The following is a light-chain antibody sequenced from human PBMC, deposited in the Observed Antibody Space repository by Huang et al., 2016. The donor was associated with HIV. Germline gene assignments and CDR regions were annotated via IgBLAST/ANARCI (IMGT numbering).Light chain of an antibody. Sequence: DIQMTQSSSTLSASVGDRVTIACRASQIISTWLAWYQQKAGRAPNLLIYEASTLESGVPSGFSGGGSGTDFTLTISSLQPDDFATYYCQQYNSFPWTFGQGTKVEV. V-gene: IGKV1-5*03. CDR1: QIISTW. CDR3: QQYNSFPWT. CDR2: EAS. J-gene: IGKJ1*01.